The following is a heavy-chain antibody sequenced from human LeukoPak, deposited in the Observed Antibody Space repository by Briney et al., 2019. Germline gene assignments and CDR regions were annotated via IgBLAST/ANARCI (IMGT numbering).Heavy chain of an antibody. CDR1: GFTFTGYI. CDR3: AKRGYSGSNASLSTY. V-gene: IGHV3-23*01. J-gene: IGHJ4*02. CDR2: ISRSVGAP. D-gene: IGHD5-12*01. Sequence: GGSLRPSSAASGFTFTGYIMSGVGQALGKGLKGGSAISRSVGAPNYADSVKGGFTISRDNSTNTLYLHRKSLRHKNTPLYNFAKRGYSGSNASLSTYSGEGTLVSASS.